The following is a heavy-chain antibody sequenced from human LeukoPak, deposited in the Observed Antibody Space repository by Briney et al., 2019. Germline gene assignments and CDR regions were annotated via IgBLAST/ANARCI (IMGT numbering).Heavy chain of an antibody. CDR2: IYYSGST. V-gene: IGHV4-59*01. CDR1: GGSISSYY. D-gene: IGHD6-13*01. CDR3: ASTPYSSSSYFDY. J-gene: IGHJ4*02. Sequence: PSETLSLTCTVSGGSISSYYWSWIRQPPGKGLEWIGYIYYSGSTNYSPSLKSRVTISVDTSKNQFSLKLSSVTAADTAVYYCASTPYSSSSYFDYWGQGTLVTVSS.